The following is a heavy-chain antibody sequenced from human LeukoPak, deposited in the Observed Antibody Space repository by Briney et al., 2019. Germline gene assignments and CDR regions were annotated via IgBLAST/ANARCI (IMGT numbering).Heavy chain of an antibody. Sequence: SETLSPTCTVSGGSISSYYWSWIRQPPGKGLEWIGYIYYSGSTNYNPSLKSRVTISVDTSKNQFSLKLSSVTAADTAVYYCARERTLLYYYGSGSYVDYFDYWGQGTLVTVSS. J-gene: IGHJ4*02. V-gene: IGHV4-59*01. CDR1: GGSISSYY. CDR3: ARERTLLYYYGSGSYVDYFDY. D-gene: IGHD3-10*01. CDR2: IYYSGST.